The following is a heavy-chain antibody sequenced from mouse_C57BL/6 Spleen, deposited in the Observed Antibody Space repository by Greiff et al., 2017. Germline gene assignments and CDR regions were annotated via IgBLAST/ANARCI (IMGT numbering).Heavy chain of an antibody. V-gene: IGHV14-2*01. CDR2: LDPGDGET. CDR3: ARDGYDPEAWFAY. CDR1: GFNIKDYY. D-gene: IGHD2-2*01. Sequence: EVQLQQSGAELVKPGASVKLSCTASGFNIKDYYMTWVKQRTEQGLAWIGRLDPGDGETYYAPKFQGKATITADTSSNTAYLQLSSLTSEDTAVYYCARDGYDPEAWFAYWGQGTLVTVSA. J-gene: IGHJ3*01.